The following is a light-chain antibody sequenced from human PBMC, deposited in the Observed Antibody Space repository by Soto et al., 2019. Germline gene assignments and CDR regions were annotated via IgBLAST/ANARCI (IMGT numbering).Light chain of an antibody. J-gene: IGKJ1*01. Sequence: EIVLTQSPGTLSLSPGERATLSCRASQSLSSSYLAWYQQKPGQSPRLLIYGASSRATGIPDRFSGSGSGTDFTLTIRRLEREDFAVYYCQHYGSSRWTFGQGTKVEIK. CDR2: GAS. CDR3: QHYGSSRWT. V-gene: IGKV3-20*01. CDR1: QSLSSSY.